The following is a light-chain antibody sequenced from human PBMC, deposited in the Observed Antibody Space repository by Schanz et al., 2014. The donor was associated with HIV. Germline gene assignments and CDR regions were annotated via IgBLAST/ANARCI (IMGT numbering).Light chain of an antibody. CDR1: TSSIKTNT. V-gene: IGLV1-44*01. CDR2: NTY. CDR3: GTWDDSLDGWG. J-gene: IGLJ3*02. Sequence: QSVLTQPPSASGTPGQRVTISCSGSTSSIKTNTVNWFQQLPGTAPKLLIYNTYHRPSGVPDRFSGSESGTSASLAISGLQSEDEADYYCGTWDDSLDGWGFGGGTKLTVL.